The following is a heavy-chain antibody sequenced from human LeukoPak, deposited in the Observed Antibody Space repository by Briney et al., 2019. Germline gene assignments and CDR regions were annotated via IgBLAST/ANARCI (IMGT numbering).Heavy chain of an antibody. CDR1: GGSISSSSYY. D-gene: IGHD2-2*01. Sequence: PSETLSLTCTVSGGSISSSSYYWGWIRQPPGKGLEWIGSIHYSGSTYYNPSLNSRVTISEDTSKNQFSLKMSSVTAADTAVYYCARHGAGSRVLIDYWGQGILVTVSS. CDR3: ARHGAGSRVLIDY. V-gene: IGHV4-39*01. CDR2: IHYSGST. J-gene: IGHJ4*02.